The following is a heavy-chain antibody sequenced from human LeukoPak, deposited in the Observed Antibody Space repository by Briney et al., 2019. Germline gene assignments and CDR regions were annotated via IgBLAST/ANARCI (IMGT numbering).Heavy chain of an antibody. CDR1: GFTVSSNY. CDR2: IYSGGST. Sequence: GGSLRLSCAASGFTVSSNYMSWVRQAPGKGLEWVSVIYSGGSTYYADSVKGRFTISRDNSKNTLYLQMNSLRAEDTAVYYCARDGRIAAAADAFDIWGQGTMVTVSS. CDR3: ARDGRIAAAADAFDI. D-gene: IGHD6-13*01. V-gene: IGHV3-53*01. J-gene: IGHJ3*02.